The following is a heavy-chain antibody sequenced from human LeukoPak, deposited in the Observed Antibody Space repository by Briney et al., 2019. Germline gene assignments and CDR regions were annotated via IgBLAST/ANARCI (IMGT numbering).Heavy chain of an antibody. J-gene: IGHJ6*02. CDR3: AKDGSWNDDYYYYGMDV. V-gene: IGHV3-23*01. CDR1: GFTFSSYA. D-gene: IGHD1-1*01. Sequence: GGSLRLSCAASGFTFSSYAMSWVRQAPGKGLEWVSAISGSGGSTYYADSVKGRFTISRDNSKNTLYLQMNSLRAEDTAVYYCAKDGSWNDDYYYYGMDVWGQGTTVTVSS. CDR2: ISGSGGST.